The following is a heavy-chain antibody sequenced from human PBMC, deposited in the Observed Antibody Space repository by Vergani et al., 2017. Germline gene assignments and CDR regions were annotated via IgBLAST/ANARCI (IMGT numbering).Heavy chain of an antibody. CDR2: IYHSGST. J-gene: IGHJ5*02. CDR3: AREYCSSTSCFNWFDP. CDR1: GGFISSGGYF. V-gene: IGHV4-30-2*01. D-gene: IGHD2-2*01. Sequence: QLQLQESGSGLVKPSQTLSLICAVSGGFISSGGYFWSWIRKPPGKGLEWIEYIYHSGSTYYNPSLKSRVTISVDRSKNQFSLKLSSVTAADTAMYYCAREYCSSTSCFNWFDPWGQGTLVTVSS.